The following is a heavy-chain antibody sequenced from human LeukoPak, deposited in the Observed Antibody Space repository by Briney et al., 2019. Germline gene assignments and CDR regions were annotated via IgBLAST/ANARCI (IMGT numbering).Heavy chain of an antibody. V-gene: IGHV4-31*03. Sequence: SETLSLTCSVSGDSMTRGGYYWSWVRQHPGKGLEWIGFIYHSGTTFYNPSLEGRAAISVDTSQNQFSLKLTSVTAADTAVYYCARAVDYRNYFDYWGQGTLVTVSS. CDR2: IYHSGTT. D-gene: IGHD4-11*01. CDR1: GDSMTRGGYY. CDR3: ARAVDYRNYFDY. J-gene: IGHJ4*02.